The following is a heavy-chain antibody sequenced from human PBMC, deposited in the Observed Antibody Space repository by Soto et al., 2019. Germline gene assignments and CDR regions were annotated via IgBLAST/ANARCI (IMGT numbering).Heavy chain of an antibody. CDR1: GGSFSGYY. CDR2: INHSGST. J-gene: IGHJ4*02. Sequence: QVQLQQWGAGLLKPSETLSLTCAVYGGSFSGYYWSWIRQPPGKELEWIGEINHSGSTNYNPSLKSRVTISVDTSKNQFSLKLSSVTAADTAVYYCARGAGYSSSWTDYWGQGTLVTVSS. D-gene: IGHD6-13*01. CDR3: ARGAGYSSSWTDY. V-gene: IGHV4-34*01.